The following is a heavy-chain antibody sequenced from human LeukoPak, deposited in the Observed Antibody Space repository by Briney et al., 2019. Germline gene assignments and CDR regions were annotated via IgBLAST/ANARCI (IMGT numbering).Heavy chain of an antibody. CDR1: GFTFSSYG. Sequence: GESLRLSCAASGFTFSSYGMSWVRQAPGKGLEWVSAISGSGGSTYYADSVKGRFTISRDNSKNTLYLQMNSLRAEDTAVYYCASNLYLYCSSTSCYRDRYYYYYMDVWGKGTTVTISS. J-gene: IGHJ6*03. V-gene: IGHV3-23*01. CDR3: ASNLYLYCSSTSCYRDRYYYYYMDV. D-gene: IGHD2-2*02. CDR2: ISGSGGST.